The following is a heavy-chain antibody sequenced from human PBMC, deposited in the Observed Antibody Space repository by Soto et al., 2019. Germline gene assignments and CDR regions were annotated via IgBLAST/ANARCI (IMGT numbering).Heavy chain of an antibody. Sequence: QVQLQESGPGLVKPSQTLSLTCTVSGGSISSGDYYWSWIRQPPGKALEWIGYIYYSGSTYYNPSLKSRVTISVDTYKNHFSLKLTSVTAADTAVYYCARYVGATTGFDYWGQGTLVTVSS. D-gene: IGHD1-26*01. CDR1: GGSISSGDYY. J-gene: IGHJ4*02. CDR3: ARYVGATTGFDY. CDR2: IYYSGST. V-gene: IGHV4-30-4*01.